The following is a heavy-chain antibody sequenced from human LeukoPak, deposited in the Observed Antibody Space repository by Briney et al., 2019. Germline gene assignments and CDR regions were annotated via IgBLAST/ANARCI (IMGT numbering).Heavy chain of an antibody. D-gene: IGHD2-2*01. CDR3: ARETVPAGLDC. CDR2: IFPGDSDT. J-gene: IGHJ4*02. Sequence: GESLKISCKVSGYRFTSYWIGWVREMPGKGTEWVGIIFPGDSDTRYSPSFQGQVTMSVDKSMTTAYMQWSSLMASDTAMYYCARETVPAGLDCWGQGTLVTVSS. V-gene: IGHV5-51*01. CDR1: GYRFTSYW.